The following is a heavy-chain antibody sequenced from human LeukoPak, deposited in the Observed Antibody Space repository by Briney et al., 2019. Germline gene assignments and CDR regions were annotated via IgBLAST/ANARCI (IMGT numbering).Heavy chain of an antibody. V-gene: IGHV3-43*01. Sequence: PGGSLRLSCAASGFTFGDYSMHWVRQAPGKGLEWVSLISWAGGSPYYADSVKGRFTISRDNSKSSLYLQMNSLRSEDTALYYCAKGGSVLATLLDSWGQGTLVTVSS. CDR2: ISWAGGSP. CDR3: AKGGSVLATLLDS. CDR1: GFTFGDYS. D-gene: IGHD3-10*01. J-gene: IGHJ4*02.